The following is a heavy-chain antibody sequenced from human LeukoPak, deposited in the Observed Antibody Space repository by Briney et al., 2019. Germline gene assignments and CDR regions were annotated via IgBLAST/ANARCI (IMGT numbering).Heavy chain of an antibody. V-gene: IGHV3-7*01. J-gene: IGHJ4*02. Sequence: PGRSLRLSCAASGFTFSSYWMSWVRQAPGKGLEWVANIKQDGSGKYYVDSVKGRFTISRDNTKNSLYLQMNSLRAEDTAVYYCARGRGSYSFDYWGQGTLVTVSS. D-gene: IGHD1-26*01. CDR3: ARGRGSYSFDY. CDR2: IKQDGSGK. CDR1: GFTFSSYW.